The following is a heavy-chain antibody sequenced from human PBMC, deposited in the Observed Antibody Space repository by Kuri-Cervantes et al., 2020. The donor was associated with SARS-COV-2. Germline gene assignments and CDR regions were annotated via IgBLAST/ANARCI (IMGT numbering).Heavy chain of an antibody. D-gene: IGHD1-7*01. CDR1: GYSFTSYW. J-gene: IGHJ4*02. CDR2: IYPGDSDT. CDR3: ARGRNYKNYFDY. Sequence: GGSLRLSCKGSGYSFTSYWIGWVRQMPGKGLEWMGIIYPGDSDTSYSPSFQGQVTISADKSISTAYLQWSSLKASDTAMYYCARGRNYKNYFDYWGQGTLVTVSS. V-gene: IGHV5-51*01.